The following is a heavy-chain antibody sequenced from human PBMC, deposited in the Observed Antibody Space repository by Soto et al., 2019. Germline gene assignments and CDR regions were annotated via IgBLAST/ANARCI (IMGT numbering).Heavy chain of an antibody. CDR1: GGSVSSGSYY. V-gene: IGHV4-61*01. Sequence: SETLSLTCTVSGGSVSSGSYYWSWIRQPPGKGLEWIGYIYYSGSTNYNPSLESRVALSLDTSKNQFSLTLSSVTAADTAIYYCASQDYDKSVYYFDYWGRGTLVTVS. CDR3: ASQDYDKSVYYFDY. J-gene: IGHJ4*02. D-gene: IGHD3-22*01. CDR2: IYYSGST.